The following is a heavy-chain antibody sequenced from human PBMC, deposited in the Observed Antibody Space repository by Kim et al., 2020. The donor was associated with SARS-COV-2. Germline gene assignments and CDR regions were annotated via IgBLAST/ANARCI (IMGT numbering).Heavy chain of an antibody. CDR3: AARFFGVVPKSAQGMDV. Sequence: SVKVSCKASGFTFTSSAMQWVRQARGQRLEWIGWIVVGSGNTNYAQKFQVRVTITRDMSTSTAYMELSSLRSEDTAVYYCAARFFGVVPKSAQGMDVWGQGTTVTVSS. CDR1: GFTFTSSA. J-gene: IGHJ6*02. V-gene: IGHV1-58*02. D-gene: IGHD3-3*01. CDR2: IVVGSGNT.